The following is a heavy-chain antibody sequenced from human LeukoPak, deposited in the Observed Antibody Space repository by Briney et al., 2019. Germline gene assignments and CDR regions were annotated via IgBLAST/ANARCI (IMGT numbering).Heavy chain of an antibody. J-gene: IGHJ6*02. Sequence: PRGSLRLSCAASGFTFSDYYMSWIRQAPGKGLEWVSYISSSSSYTNYADSVKGRFTISRDNAKNSLYLQMNSLRAEDTAVYYCARDLGYYDSSGDYYYYGMDVWGQGTTVTVSS. CDR3: ARDLGYYDSSGDYYYYGMDV. CDR2: ISSSSSYT. CDR1: GFTFSDYY. D-gene: IGHD3-22*01. V-gene: IGHV3-11*05.